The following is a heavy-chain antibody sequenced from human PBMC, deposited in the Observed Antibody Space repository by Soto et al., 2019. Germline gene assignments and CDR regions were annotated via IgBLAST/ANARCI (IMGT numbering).Heavy chain of an antibody. D-gene: IGHD2-15*01. J-gene: IGHJ3*02. CDR3: ARDFRYCSGGNCYSVDAFEI. CDR1: GGSISNYY. V-gene: IGHV4-59*01. Sequence: PSETLSRTCTVSGGSISNYYWSWIRQPPGKGLEWIGYIYYSGSINYNPSLKSRVTISVDTSKNQFSLKLNSVTAADTAVYYCARDFRYCSGGNCYSVDAFEIWGQGTMVTVSS. CDR2: IYYSGSI.